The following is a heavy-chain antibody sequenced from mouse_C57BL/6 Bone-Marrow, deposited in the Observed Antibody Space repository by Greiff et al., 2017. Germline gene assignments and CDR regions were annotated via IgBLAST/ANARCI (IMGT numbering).Heavy chain of an antibody. Sequence: VQLQQSGAELARPGASVKMSCKASGYTFTSYTMHWVKQRPGQGLEWIGYINPSSGYTKYNQKFKDKATLTAAKSSSTAYMQLSSRTSEESAVYYYEGSVGGFAYWGQGTLVTVSA. V-gene: IGHV1-4*01. CDR2: INPSSGYT. J-gene: IGHJ3*01. CDR3: EGSVGGFAY. CDR1: GYTFTSYT. D-gene: IGHD1-1*01.